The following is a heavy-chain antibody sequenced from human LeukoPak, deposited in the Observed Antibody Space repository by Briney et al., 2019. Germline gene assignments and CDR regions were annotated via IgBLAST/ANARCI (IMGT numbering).Heavy chain of an antibody. Sequence: PSETLSLTCSVSGGSISSSYWTWIRQPAGKGLEWIGRIDASGSFNYNPSLGSRVTMSVDRSNNQFSLKLSPVTAADTAVYYCARVPSSGWYPFDCWGQGTLVTVSS. J-gene: IGHJ4*02. CDR1: GGSISSSY. CDR2: IDASGSF. CDR3: ARVPSSGWYPFDC. V-gene: IGHV4-4*07. D-gene: IGHD6-19*01.